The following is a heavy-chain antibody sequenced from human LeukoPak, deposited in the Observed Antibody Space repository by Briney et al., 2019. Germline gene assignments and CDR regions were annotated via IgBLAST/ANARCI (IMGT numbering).Heavy chain of an antibody. Sequence: SETLSLICIVSGDSISTYYWSWIRQPPGKGLEWIGYVYYTGSTNYNPSLKSRVTISVDTSKNQFSLKLTSVTATDTAVYFCARGPLGDLFSDAFDIWGQGTKVTVSS. CDR2: VYYTGST. J-gene: IGHJ3*02. CDR3: ARGPLGDLFSDAFDI. D-gene: IGHD3-10*01. V-gene: IGHV4-59*01. CDR1: GDSISTYY.